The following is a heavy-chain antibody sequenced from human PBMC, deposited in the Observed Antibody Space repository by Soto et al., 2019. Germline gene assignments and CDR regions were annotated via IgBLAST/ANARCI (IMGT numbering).Heavy chain of an antibody. CDR3: ANDPEYSDSSGPEAFDI. D-gene: IGHD3-22*01. Sequence: GGSLRLSCAASVFTFSSYAMSWVRQAPGKGLEWVSAISGSGGSTYYADSVKGRFTISRDNSKNTLYLQMNSLRAEDTAVYYFANDPEYSDSSGPEAFDIWGQGTLVTVSS. V-gene: IGHV3-23*01. J-gene: IGHJ3*02. CDR2: ISGSGGST. CDR1: VFTFSSYA.